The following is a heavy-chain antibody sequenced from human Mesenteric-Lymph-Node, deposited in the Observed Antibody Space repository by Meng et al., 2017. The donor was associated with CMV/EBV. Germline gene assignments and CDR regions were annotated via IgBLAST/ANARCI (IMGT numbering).Heavy chain of an antibody. Sequence: GESLKISCAASGFTFSSYAMHWVRQAPGKGLEWVAVISYDGSNKNYADSVKGRFTVSRDNSKNTLYLQMDSLRTADTAVYYCARGVTTRGGGLDVWGQGTTVTSP. V-gene: IGHV3-30-3*01. CDR3: ARGVTTRGGGLDV. D-gene: IGHD5-12*01. CDR1: GFTFSSYA. J-gene: IGHJ6*02. CDR2: ISYDGSNK.